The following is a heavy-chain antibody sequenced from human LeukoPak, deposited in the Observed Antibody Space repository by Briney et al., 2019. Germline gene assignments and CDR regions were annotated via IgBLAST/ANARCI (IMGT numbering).Heavy chain of an antibody. Sequence: GGSLRLSCEASGFTFSTYWMHWVRQAPGKGLVWVSRINSDGSSPIYADFVKGRFTVSKDNAKNTVYLQMNSLRGEDTAVYYCAITVTGGIDYWGQGTLVTVSS. J-gene: IGHJ4*02. CDR2: INSDGSSP. CDR1: GFTFSTYW. CDR3: AITVTGGIDY. V-gene: IGHV3-74*01. D-gene: IGHD4-17*01.